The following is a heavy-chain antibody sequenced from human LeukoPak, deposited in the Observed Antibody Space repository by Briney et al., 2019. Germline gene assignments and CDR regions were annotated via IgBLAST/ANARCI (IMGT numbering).Heavy chain of an antibody. D-gene: IGHD5-12*01. CDR1: GGTFSSYA. V-gene: IGHV1-69*04. CDR2: IIPILGIA. CDR3: AKVRVATTQPDYFDY. Sequence: GASVKVSCKASGGTFSSYAISWVRQAPGQGLEWMGRIIPILGIANYAQKFQGRVTITADKSTSTAYMELSSLRAEDTAVYYCAKVRVATTQPDYFDYWGQGTLVTVSS. J-gene: IGHJ4*02.